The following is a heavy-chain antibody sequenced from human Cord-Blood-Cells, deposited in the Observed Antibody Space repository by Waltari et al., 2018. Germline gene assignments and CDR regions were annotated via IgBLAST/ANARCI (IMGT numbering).Heavy chain of an antibody. D-gene: IGHD4-17*01. Sequence: QLQLQESGPGLVKPSETLSLTCTVSGGSISSSSYYWGWIRQPPGKGLEWIVSIYYSGSTYYTPSLKSRVTISVDTSKNQFSRKLSSVTAADTAVYYCARHSGDYAIFDYWGQGTLVTVSS. CDR3: ARHSGDYAIFDY. CDR1: GGSISSSSYY. J-gene: IGHJ4*02. V-gene: IGHV4-39*01. CDR2: IYYSGST.